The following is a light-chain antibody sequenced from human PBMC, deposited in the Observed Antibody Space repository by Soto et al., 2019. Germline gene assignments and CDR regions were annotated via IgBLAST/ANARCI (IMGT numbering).Light chain of an antibody. V-gene: IGKV3-15*01. CDR1: QSVSSN. Sequence: IVMTQSRATLSVSPGERAPRSWRASQSVSSNLAWYQQKPGQAPRLLIYGAYTRATGIPARFSGSGSGTEFTLTISRLQSEDFATYYCQKNYSPPPITVGQGTRVDIK. CDR2: GAY. CDR3: QKNYSPPPIT. J-gene: IGKJ5*01.